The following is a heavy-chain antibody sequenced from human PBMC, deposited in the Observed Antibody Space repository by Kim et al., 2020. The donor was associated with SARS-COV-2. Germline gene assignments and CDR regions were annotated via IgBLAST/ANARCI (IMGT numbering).Heavy chain of an antibody. CDR2: TSSSRSFT. Sequence: GGSLRLSCAASGFTFNDYYMSWIRQAPGKGLEWVSYTSSSRSFTNYADSVKGRFTISRDNAKNSLYLHMNSLRADDTAVYYCARLTRACSYGYLFHYWGQ. CDR1: GFTFNDYY. D-gene: IGHD3-16*01. V-gene: IGHV3-11*06. J-gene: IGHJ4*02. CDR3: ARLTRACSYGYLFHY.